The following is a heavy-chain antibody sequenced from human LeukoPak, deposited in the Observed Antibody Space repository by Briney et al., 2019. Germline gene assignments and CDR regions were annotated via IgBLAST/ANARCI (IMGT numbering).Heavy chain of an antibody. Sequence: PSETLSLTCTVSGGSITNYYWSWIRQPPGKGLEWIGYIYYSGSTYYNPSLKSRVTISIDTSKNQFSLKLSSVTAADTAVYYCARDGRFPPEVLPRYFDSWGEGTLVTVSS. J-gene: IGHJ4*02. D-gene: IGHD1-14*01. CDR1: GGSITNYY. V-gene: IGHV4-59*12. CDR3: ARDGRFPPEVLPRYFDS. CDR2: IYYSGST.